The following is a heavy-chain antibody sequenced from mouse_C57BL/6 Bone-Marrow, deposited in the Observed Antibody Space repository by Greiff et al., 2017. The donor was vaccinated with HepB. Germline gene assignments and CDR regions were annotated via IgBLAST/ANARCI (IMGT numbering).Heavy chain of an antibody. CDR3: ATLPAMDY. J-gene: IGHJ4*01. CDR1: GFTFSDYG. V-gene: IGHV5-17*01. Sequence: EVHLVESGGGLVKPGGSLKLSCAASGFTFSDYGMHWVRQAPEKGLEWVAYISSGSSTIYYADTVKGRFTISRDNAKNTLFLHMTSLRSEDTAMYYCATLPAMDYWGQGTSVTVSS. CDR2: ISSGSSTI.